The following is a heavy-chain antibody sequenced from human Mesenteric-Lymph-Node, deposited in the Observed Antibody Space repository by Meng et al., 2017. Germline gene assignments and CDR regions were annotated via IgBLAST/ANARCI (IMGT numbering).Heavy chain of an antibody. Sequence: GESLKISCAASGFTFSSYSMNWVRQAPGKGLEWVSSISSNSSYIYYADSVKGRFTISRDNAKNSLYLQMNSLRAEDTAVYYCARVRYCGGDCYPGYFDYWGQGTLVTVSS. CDR1: GFTFSSYS. J-gene: IGHJ4*02. V-gene: IGHV3-21*01. CDR2: ISSNSSYI. D-gene: IGHD2-21*02. CDR3: ARVRYCGGDCYPGYFDY.